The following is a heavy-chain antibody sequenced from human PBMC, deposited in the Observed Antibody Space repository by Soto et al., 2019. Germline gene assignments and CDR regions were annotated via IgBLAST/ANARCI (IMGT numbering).Heavy chain of an antibody. V-gene: IGHV1-3*01. D-gene: IGHD6-19*01. CDR2: INAGNGNT. CDR3: ARTAAVAGTFANY. CDR1: GYTFTSYA. J-gene: IGHJ4*02. Sequence: ASGKVSCKASGYTFTSYAMHWVRQAPGQRLEWMGWINAGNGNTKYSQKFQGRVTITRDTSASTAYMELSSLRSEDTAVYYCARTAAVAGTFANYWGQGTLVTVSS.